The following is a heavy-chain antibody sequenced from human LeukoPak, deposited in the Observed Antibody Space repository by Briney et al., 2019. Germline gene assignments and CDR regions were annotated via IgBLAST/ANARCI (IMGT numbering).Heavy chain of an antibody. CDR2: IYPGDSDT. CDR3: ARQSMVRGVPDY. Sequence: GESLKISCKGSGYNITTYWIGWVRQMPGKDLEWMGIIYPGDSDTRYSPSFQGQVTISADKSISTAYLQWRSLRASDTAMYYCARQSMVRGVPDYWGQGTLVTVSS. J-gene: IGHJ4*02. CDR1: GYNITTYW. V-gene: IGHV5-51*01. D-gene: IGHD3-10*01.